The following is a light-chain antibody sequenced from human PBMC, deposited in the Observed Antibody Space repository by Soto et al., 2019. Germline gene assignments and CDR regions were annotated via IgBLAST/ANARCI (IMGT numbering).Light chain of an antibody. CDR1: QSISTY. CDR2: RAS. V-gene: IGKV1-39*01. CDR3: QQSYSSSPWT. J-gene: IGKJ1*01. Sequence: DIQMTQSPSSLSASVGDRVTISCRASQSISTYLNWYQQKPGTAPRLPIYRASSVKSGVPPRFSGSGSGRDFTLTISSLRPEDIATYFCQQSYSSSPWTFGQGTKVEVK.